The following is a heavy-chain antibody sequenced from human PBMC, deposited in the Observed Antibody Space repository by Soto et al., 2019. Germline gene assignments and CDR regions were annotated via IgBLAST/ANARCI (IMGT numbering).Heavy chain of an antibody. V-gene: IGHV1-8*01. CDR1: GYTFTSYD. J-gene: IGHJ6*02. CDR2: MNPNSGNT. D-gene: IGHD6-6*01. CDR3: ARGWSIAALSYYYYYGMDV. Sequence: QVQLVQSGAEVKKPGASVKVSCKASGYTFTSYDINWVRQATGQGLEWMGWMNPNSGNTGYAQKFQGRVTMIRNTSISTAYMYLSSLRSEDTAVYYCARGWSIAALSYYYYYGMDVWGQGTTVTGSS.